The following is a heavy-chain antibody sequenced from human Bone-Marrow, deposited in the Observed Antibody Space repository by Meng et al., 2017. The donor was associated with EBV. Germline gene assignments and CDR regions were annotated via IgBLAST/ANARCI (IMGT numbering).Heavy chain of an antibody. D-gene: IGHD3-10*01. Sequence: QGRVGQSGAGVKKPGSSVKVSCWTSGGTFNSDAVSWVRQAPGQGLEWMGGLIPMSGAPHYAQKFQGRVTITADESTSTHYMDLSNLRSDDTAMYYCASESGRGFTPDYWGQGTLVTVSS. CDR3: ASESGRGFTPDY. CDR1: GGTFNSDA. CDR2: LIPMSGAP. V-gene: IGHV1-69*01. J-gene: IGHJ4*02.